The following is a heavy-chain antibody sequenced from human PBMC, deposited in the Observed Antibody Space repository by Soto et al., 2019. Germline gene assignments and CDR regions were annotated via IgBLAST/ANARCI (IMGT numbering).Heavy chain of an antibody. CDR3: ARGRGSSWDFSYYGMDV. D-gene: IGHD6-13*01. J-gene: IGHJ6*02. CDR2: INHSGST. CDR1: GGSFSGYY. V-gene: IGHV4-34*01. Sequence: PPENLSLTCAVYGGSFSGYYWSWIRQPPGKGREWIGEINHSGSTNDNQSLKSRVTRAVDTAKNQFSLTLSSVTAADTAVEYCARGRGSSWDFSYYGMDVWGQWTSVT.